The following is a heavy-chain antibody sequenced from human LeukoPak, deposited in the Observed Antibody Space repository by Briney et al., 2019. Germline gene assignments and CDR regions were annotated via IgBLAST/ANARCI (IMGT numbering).Heavy chain of an antibody. CDR3: ARVFYDFWSGYYTDFYYYYYMDV. J-gene: IGHJ6*03. CDR2: ISAYNGNT. Sequence: VASVKVSCKASGYTFTSYGISWVRQAPGQGLEWMGWISAYNGNTNYAQKLQVRVTMTTDTSTSTAYMELRSLRSDDTAVYYCARVFYDFWSGYYTDFYYYYYMDVWGKGTTVTVSS. D-gene: IGHD3-3*01. V-gene: IGHV1-18*01. CDR1: GYTFTSYG.